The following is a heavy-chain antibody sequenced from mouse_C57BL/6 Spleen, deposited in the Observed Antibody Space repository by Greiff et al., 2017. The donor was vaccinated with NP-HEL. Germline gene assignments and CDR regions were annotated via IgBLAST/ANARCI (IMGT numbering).Heavy chain of an antibody. Sequence: EVMLVESGGGLVKPGGSLKLSCAASGFTFSDYGMHWVRQAPEKGLEWVAYISSGSSTIYYADTVKGRFTISMDNAKNTLFLQMTSLRSEDTAMYYCARPAQATWFAYWGQGTLVTVSA. D-gene: IGHD3-2*02. CDR2: ISSGSSTI. J-gene: IGHJ3*01. CDR3: ARPAQATWFAY. V-gene: IGHV5-17*01. CDR1: GFTFSDYG.